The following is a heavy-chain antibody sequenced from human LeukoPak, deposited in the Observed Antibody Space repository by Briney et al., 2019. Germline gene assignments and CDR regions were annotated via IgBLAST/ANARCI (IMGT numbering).Heavy chain of an antibody. CDR1: GVSIGNSGYY. D-gene: IGHD6-19*01. Sequence: PSETLSLTCTVSGVSIGNSGYYWDWSRQPPGKGLEWIGSFCYSESTHYNPSLKSRITISVDTSKNQFSLKLRFVTAADTAVYFCATGGGMAVSHIWGQGTLVTVSS. J-gene: IGHJ4*02. CDR3: ATGGGMAVSHI. V-gene: IGHV4-39*01. CDR2: FCYSEST.